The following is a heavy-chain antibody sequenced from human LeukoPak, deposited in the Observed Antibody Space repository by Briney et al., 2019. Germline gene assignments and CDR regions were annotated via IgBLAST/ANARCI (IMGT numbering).Heavy chain of an antibody. CDR1: GYTFTSYG. CDR3: ARVVSWASSSYSSYYYYMDV. D-gene: IGHD6-13*01. J-gene: IGHJ6*03. Sequence: ASVKVSCKASGYTFTSYGISWVRQAPGQGLEWMGWISAYNGNTNYAQKLQGRVTMTTDTSTSTPYMELRSLRSDDTAVYYCARVVSWASSSYSSYYYYMDVWGKGTTVTVSS. CDR2: ISAYNGNT. V-gene: IGHV1-18*01.